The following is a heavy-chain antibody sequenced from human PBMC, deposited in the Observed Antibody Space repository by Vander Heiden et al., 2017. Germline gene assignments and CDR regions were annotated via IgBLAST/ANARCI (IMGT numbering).Heavy chain of an antibody. CDR1: GFTFSSYW. D-gene: IGHD2-8*02. Sequence: DVQLVESGGGLVQPGGSVRLSCAASGFTFSSYWMSWVRQAPGKGLEWVANIKQDGSEKYYVDSVKGRFTISRDNAKNSLYLQMNSLRVEDTAVYYCARRVAASSTGGNFDSWGQGTLLTVSS. J-gene: IGHJ4*02. CDR3: ARRVAASSTGGNFDS. CDR2: IKQDGSEK. V-gene: IGHV3-7*01.